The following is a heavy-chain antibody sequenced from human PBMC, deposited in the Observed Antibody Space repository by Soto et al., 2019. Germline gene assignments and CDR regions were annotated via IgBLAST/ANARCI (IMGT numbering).Heavy chain of an antibody. CDR3: AREGRYYDILTGYYRTNWFDP. Sequence: XETLYLRCTVSGCSISSYYWSWIRQPPGKGLEWIGYIYYSGSTNYNPSLKSRVTISVDTSKNQFSLKRSSVTAADTAVYYCAREGRYYDILTGYYRTNWFDPWGQGTLVTV. CDR2: IYYSGST. CDR1: GCSISSYY. D-gene: IGHD3-9*01. V-gene: IGHV4-59*01. J-gene: IGHJ5*02.